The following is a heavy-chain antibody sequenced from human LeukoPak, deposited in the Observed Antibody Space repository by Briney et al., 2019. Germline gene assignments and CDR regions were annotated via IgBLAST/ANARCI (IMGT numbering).Heavy chain of an antibody. J-gene: IGHJ3*01. D-gene: IGHD3-10*01. CDR1: GFTFSSYS. CDR3: ARRATDASFSFFDV. CDR2: ISSSSSTI. V-gene: IGHV3-48*04. Sequence: GGSLRLSCAASGFTFSSYSMSWVRQAPGKGLEWVSYISSSSSTIYYADSVKGRFTISRDNTNNSLFLQMNSLRAEDTATYFCARRATDASFSFFDVWGQGTMVTVSS.